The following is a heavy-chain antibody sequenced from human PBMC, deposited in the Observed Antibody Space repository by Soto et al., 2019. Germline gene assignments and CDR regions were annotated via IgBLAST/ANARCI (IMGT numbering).Heavy chain of an antibody. D-gene: IGHD2-2*02. CDR3: AVKVVPAAITVSDV. CDR1: GCTLTELS. V-gene: IGHV1-24*01. Sequence: ASVKVSCKVSGCTLTELSMHWVRQAPGKGLEWMGGFDPEDGETIYAQKFQGRVTMTEDTSTDTAYMELSSLRSEDTAVYYCAVKVVPAAITVSDVWGQGTTVTVSS. CDR2: FDPEDGET. J-gene: IGHJ6*02.